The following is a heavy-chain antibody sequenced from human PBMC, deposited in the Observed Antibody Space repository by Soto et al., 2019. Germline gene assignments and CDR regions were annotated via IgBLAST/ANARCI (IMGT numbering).Heavy chain of an antibody. V-gene: IGHV4-39*01. CDR3: ARLNGYCVSTNCHGYYGMDV. CDR1: GGSISSKSYS. J-gene: IGHJ6*02. Sequence: SETLSLTCSVSGGSISSKSYSWGWIRQPPGKGLEWIGTFYYSENTYYNPSLQSRVTISVDTSKNQFSLRLSSVTAADTAVYYCARLNGYCVSTNCHGYYGMDVWGQGTTVTVS. CDR2: FYYSENT. D-gene: IGHD2-2*03.